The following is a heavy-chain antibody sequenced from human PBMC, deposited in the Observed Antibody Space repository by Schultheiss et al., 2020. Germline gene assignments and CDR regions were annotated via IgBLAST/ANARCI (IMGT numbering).Heavy chain of an antibody. D-gene: IGHD2-2*01. V-gene: IGHV4-4*07. CDR2: IYTTAST. Sequence: SQTLSLTCTVSGGSISSYYWSWIRQPAGKGLEWIGRIYTTASTNYNPSLKSRVTISVDTSKNQFSLKLSSVTAADTAVYYCARGSGIVVVPAAIYWFDPWGQGTLVTVSS. CDR1: GGSISSYY. CDR3: ARGSGIVVVPAAIYWFDP. J-gene: IGHJ5*02.